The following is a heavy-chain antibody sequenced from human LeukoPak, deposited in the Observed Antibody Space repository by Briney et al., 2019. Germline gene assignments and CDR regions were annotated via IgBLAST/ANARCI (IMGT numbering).Heavy chain of an antibody. V-gene: IGHV4-34*01. CDR2: INHSGST. D-gene: IGHD3-3*01. CDR1: GGSFSGYY. CDR3: ARLFPDFWSGPLGYYYYYMDV. Sequence: SETLSLTCAVYGGSFSGYYWSWIRQPPGKGLEWIGEINHSGSTNYNPSLKSRVTISVDTSKNQFSLKLSSVTAADPAVYYCARLFPDFWSGPLGYYYYYMDVRGKGTTVTVSS. J-gene: IGHJ6*03.